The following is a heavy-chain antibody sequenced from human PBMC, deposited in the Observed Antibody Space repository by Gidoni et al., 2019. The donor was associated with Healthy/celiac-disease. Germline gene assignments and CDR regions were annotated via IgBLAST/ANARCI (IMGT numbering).Heavy chain of an antibody. V-gene: IGHV1-69*08. Sequence: QVQLVQSGAEVKRSGSSVKVSCKASGSTISSYTSSWVRQAPRQGFEWRGSIHPVLGVANYAQKIQGRVTITADKSTSTSYVELSSLRYEDTAVCYCAREGVMGTFDIWGQGTMVTVSS. D-gene: IGHD2-8*01. CDR3: AREGVMGTFDI. CDR2: IHPVLGVA. CDR1: GSTISSYT. J-gene: IGHJ3*02.